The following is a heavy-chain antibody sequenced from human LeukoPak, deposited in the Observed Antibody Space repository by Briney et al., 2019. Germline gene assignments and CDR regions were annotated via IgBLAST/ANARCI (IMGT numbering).Heavy chain of an antibody. Sequence: GGSLRLSCAASGFTVSDNYMSWVRQAPGKGLEWVSVIYSGGSIYYADSVKGRFTISRDNSKNTLYLQMNSLRAEDTAVYYCARGGSSSWYALYYYYYGMDVWGQGTTVTVSS. CDR3: ARGGSSSWYALYYYYYGMDV. J-gene: IGHJ6*02. CDR1: GFTVSDNY. V-gene: IGHV3-53*05. CDR2: IYSGGSI. D-gene: IGHD6-13*01.